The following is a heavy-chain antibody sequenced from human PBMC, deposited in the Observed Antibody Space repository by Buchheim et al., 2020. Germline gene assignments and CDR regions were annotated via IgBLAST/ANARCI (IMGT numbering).Heavy chain of an antibody. D-gene: IGHD5-18*01. J-gene: IGHJ4*02. CDR3: ARERRGVDTAMVTPYYFDY. V-gene: IGHV4-59*01. CDR1: GGSISSYY. CDR2: IYYSGST. Sequence: QVQLQESGPGLVKPSETLSLTCTVSGGSISSYYWSWIRQPPGKGLEWIGYIYYSGSTNYNPSLKSRVTISVDPSKNQFSLKLSSVTAADTAVYYCARERRGVDTAMVTPYYFDYWGQGTL.